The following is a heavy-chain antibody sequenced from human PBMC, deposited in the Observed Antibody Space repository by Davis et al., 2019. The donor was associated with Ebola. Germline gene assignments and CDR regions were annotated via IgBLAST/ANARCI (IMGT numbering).Heavy chain of an antibody. Sequence: GSLRLSCTVSGGSISSSSYYWGWIRQPPGKGLEWIGSIYYSGSTYYNPSLKSRVTISVDTSKNQFSLKLSSVTAADTAVYYCARHRFDLVRGLHWFDPWGQGTLVTVSS. CDR2: IYYSGST. CDR1: GGSISSSSYY. D-gene: IGHD5-24*01. V-gene: IGHV4-39*01. J-gene: IGHJ5*02. CDR3: ARHRFDLVRGLHWFDP.